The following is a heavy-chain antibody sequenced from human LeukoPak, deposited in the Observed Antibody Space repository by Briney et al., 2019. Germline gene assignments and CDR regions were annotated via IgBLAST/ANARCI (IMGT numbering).Heavy chain of an antibody. Sequence: SETLSLTCAVSSGSITSGAYSWNWIRQPPGKGLEWIGYIYHSGSTYYNPSLKSRVTISVDRSKNQFSLKLGSVTAADTAVYYCARVNGYYFDYWGQGTLVTVSS. CDR1: SGSITSGAYS. D-gene: IGHD3-22*01. J-gene: IGHJ4*02. CDR2: IYHSGST. V-gene: IGHV4-30-2*01. CDR3: ARVNGYYFDY.